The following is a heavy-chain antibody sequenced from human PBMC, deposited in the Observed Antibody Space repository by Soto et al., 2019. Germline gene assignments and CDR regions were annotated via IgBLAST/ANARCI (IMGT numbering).Heavy chain of an antibody. CDR3: AGREGSGWHLNKYFDY. J-gene: IGHJ4*02. V-gene: IGHV1-69*01. D-gene: IGHD6-19*01. CDR2: IIAIFGTA. CDR1: GGTFSSYA. Sequence: QVQLVQSGAEVKKPGSSVKVSCKASGGTFSSYAISWVRQAPGQGLEWMGGIIAIFGTANYAQKFQGRVTMTADESTSNAYRELGSQRSEDTAGYYCAGREGSGWHLNKYFDYCGQGTLVTVST.